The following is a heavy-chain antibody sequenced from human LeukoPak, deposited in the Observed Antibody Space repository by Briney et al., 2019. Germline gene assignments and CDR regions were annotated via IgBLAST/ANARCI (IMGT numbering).Heavy chain of an antibody. V-gene: IGHV3-53*01. CDR2: IFSNDNT. CDR1: GFTVTNNY. D-gene: IGHD4-17*01. CDR3: AAVSTKTYYYGLDV. Sequence: GGSLRLSCAASGFTVTNNYMCWVRQAPGKGLEWVSVIFSNDNTYHADSVKGRFAISRDTSKNTLYLQMNSLRAEDPAVYYCAAVSTKTYYYGLDVWGQGTTVTVSS. J-gene: IGHJ6*02.